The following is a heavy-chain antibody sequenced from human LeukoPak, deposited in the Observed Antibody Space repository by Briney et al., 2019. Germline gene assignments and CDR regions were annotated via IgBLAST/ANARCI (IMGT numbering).Heavy chain of an antibody. Sequence: SETLSLTCAVSGGSLSSYYWIWIRQPPGKGLEYIGYIFYSGQTNYNPSLKSRVTISVDTSKNEFSLNLSSVTAADTAVYYCARDSSVAGSTFDYWGQGTLVTVSS. V-gene: IGHV4-59*12. J-gene: IGHJ4*02. CDR2: IFYSGQT. CDR1: GGSLSSYY. D-gene: IGHD6-19*01. CDR3: ARDSSVAGSTFDY.